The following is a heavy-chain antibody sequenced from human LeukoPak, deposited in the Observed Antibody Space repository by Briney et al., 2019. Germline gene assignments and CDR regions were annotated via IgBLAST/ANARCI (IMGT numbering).Heavy chain of an antibody. Sequence: SETLSLTCTVSGGSISSSSYYWGWIRQPPGKGLEWIGSIYYSGSTYYNPSLKSRVTISVDTSKNQFSLKLSSVTAADTAVYYCARDRLSLGAFDIWGQGTMVTVSS. CDR2: IYYSGST. CDR3: ARDRLSLGAFDI. CDR1: GGSISSSSYY. V-gene: IGHV4-39*07. J-gene: IGHJ3*02. D-gene: IGHD7-27*01.